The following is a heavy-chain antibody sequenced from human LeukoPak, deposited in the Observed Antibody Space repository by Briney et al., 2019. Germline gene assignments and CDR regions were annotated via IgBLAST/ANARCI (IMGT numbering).Heavy chain of an antibody. CDR3: ARSLVVGATYPYH. CDR1: GFTFSSYG. J-gene: IGHJ5*02. V-gene: IGHV3-30*03. D-gene: IGHD1-26*01. CDR2: ISYDGSNK. Sequence: PGGSLRLSCAASGFTFSSYGMHWVRQAPGKGLKWVAVISYDGSNKYYADSVKGRFTISRDNSKNTLYLQMNSLRAEDTAVYYCARSLVVGATYPYHWGQGTLVTVSS.